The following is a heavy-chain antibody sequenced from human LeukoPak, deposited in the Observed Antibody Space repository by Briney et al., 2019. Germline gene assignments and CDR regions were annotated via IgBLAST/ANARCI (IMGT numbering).Heavy chain of an antibody. V-gene: IGHV4-39*01. CDR2: IYYSGST. CDR1: GGSISSSSYY. D-gene: IGHD3-22*01. CDR3: ARYWLGARAFDY. J-gene: IGHJ4*02. Sequence: SETLSLTCTVSGGSISSSSYYWGWIRQPPGKGLEWIGSIYYSGSTYYNPSLKSRVTISVDTSKNQFSLKLSSVTAADTAVYCCARYWLGARAFDYLGQGTLVTVSS.